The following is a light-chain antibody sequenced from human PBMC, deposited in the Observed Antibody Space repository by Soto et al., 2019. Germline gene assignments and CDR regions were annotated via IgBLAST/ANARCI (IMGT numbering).Light chain of an antibody. V-gene: IGKV2-30*01. CDR2: KVS. CDR1: QSLVYSDGNTY. CDR3: VQGTHWPIT. Sequence: EVVMTQAPLSLPVTLGQPGSISCRSFQSLVYSDGNTYLSWLHQRPGQSPRRLIYKVSNRDSGVPDRFSGSRSGTDFTLKISRVEAEDVGVYYCVQGTHWPITFGQGTRLEI. J-gene: IGKJ5*01.